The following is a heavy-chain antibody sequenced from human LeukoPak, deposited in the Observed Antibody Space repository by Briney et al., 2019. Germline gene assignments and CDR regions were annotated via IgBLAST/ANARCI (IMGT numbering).Heavy chain of an antibody. J-gene: IGHJ3*02. CDR3: AWGPVATIGPSKGVAFDI. Sequence: SETLSLTCTVSGGSISSSSYYWGWIRQPPGKGLEWIGSIYYSGSTYYNPSLKSRVTISVDTSKNQFSLKLSSVTAADTAVYYCAWGPVATIGPSKGVAFDIWGQGTMVTVSS. V-gene: IGHV4-39*07. CDR2: IYYSGST. CDR1: GGSISSSSYY. D-gene: IGHD5-24*01.